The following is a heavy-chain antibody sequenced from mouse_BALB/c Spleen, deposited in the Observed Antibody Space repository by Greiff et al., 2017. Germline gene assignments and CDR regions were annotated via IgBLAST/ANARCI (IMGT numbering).Heavy chain of an antibody. D-gene: IGHD1-1*01. Sequence: QVQLKQSGPSLVQPSQSLSITCTVSGFSLTSYGVHWVRQSPGKGLEWLGVIWRGGSTDYNAAFMSRLSITKDNSKSQVFFKMNSLQADDTAIYYCAKNSGSSRWYFDVWGAGTTVTVSS. CDR2: IWRGGST. V-gene: IGHV2-5-1*01. CDR1: GFSLTSYG. J-gene: IGHJ1*01. CDR3: AKNSGSSRWYFDV.